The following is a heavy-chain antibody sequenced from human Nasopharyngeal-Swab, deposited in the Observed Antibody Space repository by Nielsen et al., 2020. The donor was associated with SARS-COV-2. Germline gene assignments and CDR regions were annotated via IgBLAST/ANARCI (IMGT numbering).Heavy chain of an antibody. CDR3: TRCGGGCYSGRDY. J-gene: IGHJ4*02. CDR2: IRSKGNNYAT. Sequence: GESLKISCAASGFTFSDSAIHWVRHASGKGLEWVGRIRSKGNNYATAYAASVKGRFIIFRDDPTNTAYLQMNSLKTEDTAVYYCTRCGGGCYSGRDYWGQGTLVTVFS. CDR1: GFTFSDSA. D-gene: IGHD2-21*02. V-gene: IGHV3-73*01.